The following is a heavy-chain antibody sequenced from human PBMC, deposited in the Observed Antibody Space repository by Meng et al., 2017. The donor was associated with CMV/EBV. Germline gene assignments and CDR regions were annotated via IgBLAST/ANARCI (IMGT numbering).Heavy chain of an antibody. CDR1: GVTFSSYA. Sequence: QVQLVHSGPELKKPGSSVKVSCKASGVTFSSYAISWVRQAPGQGLEWMGGIIPIFGTANYAQKFQGRVTITADEATRTAYMELSSLRSEDTAVYYCARGGYSYGFFWFDPWGQGTLFTVS. J-gene: IGHJ5*02. D-gene: IGHD5-18*01. CDR2: IIPIFGTA. V-gene: IGHV1-69*01. CDR3: ARGGYSYGFFWFDP.